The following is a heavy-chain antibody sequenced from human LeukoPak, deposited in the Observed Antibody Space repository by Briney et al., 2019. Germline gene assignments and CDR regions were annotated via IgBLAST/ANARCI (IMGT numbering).Heavy chain of an antibody. J-gene: IGHJ3*02. CDR1: GFTFSSYW. V-gene: IGHV3-7*01. CDR2: IKQDGSEK. Sequence: PGGSLRLSCAASGFTFSSYWMSWVRQAPGKGLEWVASIKQDGSEKYYVDSVKGRFTISRDNAKNSLYLQMSSLRAEDTAVYYCARDTELGDDAFDIWGQGTMVTVSS. D-gene: IGHD7-27*01. CDR3: ARDTELGDDAFDI.